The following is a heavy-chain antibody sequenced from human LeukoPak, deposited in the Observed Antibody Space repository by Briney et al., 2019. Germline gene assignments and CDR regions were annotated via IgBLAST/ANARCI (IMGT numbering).Heavy chain of an antibody. CDR1: GFTFSDYY. Sequence: GGSLRLSCVASGFTFSDYYMSWVRQPPGKGLEWVANIKQDGSEKYYVDSVKGRFTISRDNAKNSLFLQMNSLRAEDTAVYYCASPGYDNSGYDYWGQGTLVTVSS. D-gene: IGHD3-22*01. V-gene: IGHV3-7*01. CDR2: IKQDGSEK. CDR3: ASPGYDNSGYDY. J-gene: IGHJ4*02.